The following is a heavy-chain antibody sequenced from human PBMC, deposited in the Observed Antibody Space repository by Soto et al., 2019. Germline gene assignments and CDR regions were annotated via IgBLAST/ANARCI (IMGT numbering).Heavy chain of an antibody. V-gene: IGHV2-26*01. CDR1: GFSLSNARMG. J-gene: IGHJ5*02. CDR3: ARTGDFWWFDP. CDR2: IFSNDAK. D-gene: IGHD3-3*01. Sequence: QVTLKESGPVLVKPTETLTLTCTVSGFSLSNARMGVSWIRQPPRKALEWLAHIFSNDAKSYSTSLKCRLTLSNATSKSQVVLTMTNMDPVDTATYYCARTGDFWWFDPWGQGTLVTVSS.